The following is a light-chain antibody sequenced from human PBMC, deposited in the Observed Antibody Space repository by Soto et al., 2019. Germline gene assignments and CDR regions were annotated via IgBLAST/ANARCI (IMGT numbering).Light chain of an antibody. CDR1: SSDIGSYDH. V-gene: IGLV2-14*03. CDR3: ISYGSSDTLL. Sequence: QSVLTQPASVSGSPGQSITISCSGTSSDIGSYDHVAWYQQFPGKSPKLIIYAVSDRPSGVSDRFSGSKSGISASLTISGLQTEDEADYYCISYGSSDTLLIGEGTKVTVL. J-gene: IGLJ2*01. CDR2: AVS.